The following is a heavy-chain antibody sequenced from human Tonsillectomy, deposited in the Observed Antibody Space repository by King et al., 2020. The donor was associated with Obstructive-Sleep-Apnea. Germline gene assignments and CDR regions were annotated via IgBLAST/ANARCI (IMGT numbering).Heavy chain of an antibody. CDR1: GGSISRTNW. Sequence: QLQESGPGLVKPSGTLSLTCAVSGGSISRTNWWSWVRQPPGKGLEWIGKIYHSGSTNYNPSLKSRVTISVDKSKNQFFLKLSSVTAEDTAVYYCTRVVLYGDFSNNWFDPWGQGTLVTVSS. J-gene: IGHJ5*02. V-gene: IGHV4-4*02. D-gene: IGHD4-17*01. CDR3: TRVVLYGDFSNNWFDP. CDR2: IYHSGST.